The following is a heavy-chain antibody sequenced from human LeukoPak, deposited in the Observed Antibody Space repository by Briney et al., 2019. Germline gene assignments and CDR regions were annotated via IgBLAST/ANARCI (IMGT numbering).Heavy chain of an antibody. J-gene: IGHJ4*02. CDR2: IIPIFGTA. CDR3: ARDPGRNYFDY. Sequence: SVKVSCKAPGGTFSSYAISWVRQAPGQGLEWMGRIIPIFGTANYAQKFQGRVTITTDESTSTAYMELSSLRSEDTAVYYCARDPGRNYFDYWGQGTLVTVSS. V-gene: IGHV1-69*05. CDR1: GGTFSSYA.